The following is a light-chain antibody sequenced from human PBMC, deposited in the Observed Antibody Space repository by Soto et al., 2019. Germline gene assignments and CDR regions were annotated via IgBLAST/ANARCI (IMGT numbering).Light chain of an antibody. V-gene: IGKV2-24*01. CDR1: HSLVHSNGDTY. CDR3: MQLSHFPWT. J-gene: IGKJ1*01. CDR2: KIT. Sequence: DVVMTQTPLPSPVTLGQPASISCRSSHSLVHSNGDTYLTWYQQRPGQPPRLLISKITKRFSGGPDRFSGRGAGTDFTLKISRVEAEDVGVDYCMQLSHFPWTFGQGTRVEIK.